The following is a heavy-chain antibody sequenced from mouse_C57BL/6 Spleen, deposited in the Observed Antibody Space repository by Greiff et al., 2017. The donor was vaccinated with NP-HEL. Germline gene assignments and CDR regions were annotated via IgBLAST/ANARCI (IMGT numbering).Heavy chain of an antibody. Sequence: QVQLQQPGAELVRPGSSVKLSCTASGYTFTSYWMHWVQQRPIQGLEWIGNIDPSDSETHSNQKFKDKDTLTVDKSSSTAYMQLSSLTSEDSAVYYCARSGYYGHSDYWGQGTTLTVSS. J-gene: IGHJ2*01. CDR1: GYTFTSYW. V-gene: IGHV1-52*01. CDR3: ARSGYYGHSDY. CDR2: IDPSDSET. D-gene: IGHD1-1*01.